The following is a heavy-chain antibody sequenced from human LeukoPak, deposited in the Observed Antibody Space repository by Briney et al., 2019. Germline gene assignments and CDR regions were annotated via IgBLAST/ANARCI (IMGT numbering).Heavy chain of an antibody. Sequence: SETLSLTCTVSGGSIDSYYWSWIRQPPGKGLEWIGYIYYSGTTNYNPSLKRRVTISVDTSKNQFSLKLSSVIAADTAVYYCARNLIPEQLVLNFWGQGTLVTVSS. J-gene: IGHJ4*02. V-gene: IGHV4-59*01. CDR1: GGSIDSYY. D-gene: IGHD6-13*01. CDR2: IYYSGTT. CDR3: ARNLIPEQLVLNF.